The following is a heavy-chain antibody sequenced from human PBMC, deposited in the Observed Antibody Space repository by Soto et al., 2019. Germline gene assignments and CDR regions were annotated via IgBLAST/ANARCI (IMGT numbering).Heavy chain of an antibody. CDR3: ARFDFWSGLIDI. Sequence: ASETLSLTCAVYGGSFSGYYWSWIRQPPGKGLEWIGEINHSGSTNYNPSLKSRVTISVDTSKIHFSLKLISVTAADTVFYYCARFDFWSGLIDIWGQGTMVTVSS. D-gene: IGHD3-3*01. V-gene: IGHV4-34*01. J-gene: IGHJ3*02. CDR2: INHSGST. CDR1: GGSFSGYY.